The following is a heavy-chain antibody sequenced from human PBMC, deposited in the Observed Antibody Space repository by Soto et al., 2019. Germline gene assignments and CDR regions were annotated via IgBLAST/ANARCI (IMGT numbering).Heavy chain of an antibody. D-gene: IGHD6-19*01. J-gene: IGHJ5*02. CDR3: ARDSSGWYGGWFDP. CDR1: GGSISSYY. V-gene: IGHV4-59*01. Sequence: SETLSLTCTVSGGSISSYYWSWIRQPPGKGQEWIGYIYYSGSTNYNPSLKSRVTISVDTSKNQFSLKLSSVTAADTAMYYCARDSSGWYGGWFDPWGQGTLVTVSS. CDR2: IYYSGST.